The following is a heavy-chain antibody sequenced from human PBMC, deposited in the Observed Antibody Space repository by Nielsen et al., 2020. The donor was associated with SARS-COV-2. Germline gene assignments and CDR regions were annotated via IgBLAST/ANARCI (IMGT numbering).Heavy chain of an antibody. J-gene: IGHJ4*02. Sequence: GESLKISCAASGFTFSSYSMNWVRQAPGKGLEWVSSISSSSSYIYYADSVKGRFTISRDNAKNSLYLQMNSLRAEDTAVYYCARRQQLTDFDYWGQGTLVPSPQ. D-gene: IGHD6-13*01. V-gene: IGHV3-21*01. CDR2: ISSSSSYI. CDR3: ARRQQLTDFDY. CDR1: GFTFSSYS.